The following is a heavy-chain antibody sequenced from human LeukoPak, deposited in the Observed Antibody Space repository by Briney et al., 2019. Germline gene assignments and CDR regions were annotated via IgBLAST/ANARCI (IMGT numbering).Heavy chain of an antibody. D-gene: IGHD6-13*01. V-gene: IGHV3-21*01. CDR1: GFTFSSYS. CDR3: ARAMRGGIAAAGPALDY. Sequence: GSLRLSCAASGFTFSSYSMNWVRQAPGKGLEWVSSISSSSSYIYYADSVKGRFTISRDNAKNSLYLQMNSLRAEDTAVYYCARAMRGGIAAAGPALDYWGQGTLVTVSS. CDR2: ISSSSSYI. J-gene: IGHJ4*02.